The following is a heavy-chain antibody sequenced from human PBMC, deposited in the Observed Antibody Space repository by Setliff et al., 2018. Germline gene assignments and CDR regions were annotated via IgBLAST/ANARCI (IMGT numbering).Heavy chain of an antibody. CDR1: GYTFTSYD. D-gene: IGHD3-22*01. CDR3: ARDLPLYYYDSSGQRGRAFDI. V-gene: IGHV1-8*01. J-gene: IGHJ3*02. Sequence: ASVKVSCKASGYTFTSYDINWVRQATGQGLEWMGWMNPNSGNTGYAQKFQGRVTMTRDTSTSTVYMELSSLRSEDTAVYYCARDLPLYYYDSSGQRGRAFDIWGQGTMVTVSS. CDR2: MNPNSGNT.